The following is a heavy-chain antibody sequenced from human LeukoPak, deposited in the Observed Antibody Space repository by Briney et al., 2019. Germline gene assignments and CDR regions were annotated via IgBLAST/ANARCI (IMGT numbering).Heavy chain of an antibody. Sequence: SETLSLTCTVSGGSISGFYWSWIRQPPGKGLEWIGYIYYSGSTNYNPSLKSRVTISVDTSKNQFSLKLNSVTAADTAVYYCARAKSVPGWNWFDPWGQGTLVTVSS. CDR1: GGSISGFY. J-gene: IGHJ5*02. D-gene: IGHD1-1*01. CDR2: IYYSGST. V-gene: IGHV4-59*01. CDR3: ARAKSVPGWNWFDP.